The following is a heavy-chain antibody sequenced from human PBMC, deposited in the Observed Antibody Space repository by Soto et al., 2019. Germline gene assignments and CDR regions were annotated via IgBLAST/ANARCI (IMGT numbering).Heavy chain of an antibody. CDR1: GGSISSSSYY. CDR3: ARTGSGSYLGYYDYGMDV. D-gene: IGHD3-10*01. Sequence: SETLSLTCTVSGGSISSSSYYWGWIRQPPGKGLEWIGSIYYSGSTYYNPSLKSRVTISVDTSKNQFSLKLSSVTAADTAVYYCARTGSGSYLGYYDYGMDVWGQGTTVTVSS. J-gene: IGHJ6*02. CDR2: IYYSGST. V-gene: IGHV4-39*01.